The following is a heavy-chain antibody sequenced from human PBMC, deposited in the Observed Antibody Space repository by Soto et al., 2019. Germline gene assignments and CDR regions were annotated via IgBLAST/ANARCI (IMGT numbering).Heavy chain of an antibody. CDR2: IIPIFGTA. Sequence: ASVKVSCKASGGTFSSYAISWVRQAPGQGLEWMGGIIPIFGTANYAQKFQGRVTITADESTSTAYMELSSLRSEDTAVYYCARTLSSGYYDSGYYYGMDVWGQGTTVTVSS. V-gene: IGHV1-69*13. D-gene: IGHD3-22*01. J-gene: IGHJ6*02. CDR1: GGTFSSYA. CDR3: ARTLSSGYYDSGYYYGMDV.